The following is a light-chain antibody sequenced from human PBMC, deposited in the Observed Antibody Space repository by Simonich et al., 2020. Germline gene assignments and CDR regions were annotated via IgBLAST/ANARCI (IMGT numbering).Light chain of an antibody. Sequence: NFMLTQPHSVSESPGKTVTISCTRSSGSIASNYVQWYQQRPGSAPPTVIYEDNQRPSGVPDRFSGSIDSSSNSASRTISGLKTEDEADYYCQSYDSSNRVFGGGTKLTVL. V-gene: IGLV6-57*03. CDR1: SGSIASNY. J-gene: IGLJ3*02. CDR2: EDN. CDR3: QSYDSSNRV.